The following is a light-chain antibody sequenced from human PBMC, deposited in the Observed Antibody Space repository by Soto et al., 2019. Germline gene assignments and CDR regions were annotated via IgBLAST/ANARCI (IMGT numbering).Light chain of an antibody. V-gene: IGKV3-20*01. Sequence: EIVLTQSPGILSLSPGERATLSCRASQSVSSSYLAWYQQKPGQAPRLLIYGAFRRATGIPDRFSGSGSGTDFTLTISRLEPEDFAVYYCQQYGSSPTAFGQGTKVEIK. CDR3: QQYGSSPTA. CDR1: QSVSSSY. CDR2: GAF. J-gene: IGKJ1*01.